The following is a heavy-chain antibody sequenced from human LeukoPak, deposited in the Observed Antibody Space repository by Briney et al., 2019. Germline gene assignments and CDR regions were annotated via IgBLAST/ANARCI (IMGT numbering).Heavy chain of an antibody. CDR3: ATNIPTPTTSPPLGY. CDR1: GGSISSGGYY. D-gene: IGHD1-26*01. J-gene: IGHJ4*02. V-gene: IGHV4-31*03. CDR2: IYHSGST. Sequence: SETLSLTCTVSGGSISSGGYYWSWIRQHPGKGLEWIGYIYHSGSTYYNPSLKSRVTISVATSKFQFSLDLSSVTAADTAVYYCATNIPTPTTSPPLGYWGQGTLVTVSS.